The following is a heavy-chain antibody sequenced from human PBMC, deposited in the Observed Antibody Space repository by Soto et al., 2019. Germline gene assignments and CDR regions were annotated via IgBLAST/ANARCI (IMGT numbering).Heavy chain of an antibody. CDR1: GGTFSSYA. V-gene: IGHV1-69*13. Sequence: ASVKVSCKASGGTFSSYAISWVRQAPGQGLEWMGGIIPIFGTANYAQKFQGRVTITADESTSTAYMELSGLRSEDTAVYYCARDRDVRITIFGVVILDPEYYYGMDVWGQGTTVTVSS. CDR2: IIPIFGTA. CDR3: ARDRDVRITIFGVVILDPEYYYGMDV. J-gene: IGHJ6*02. D-gene: IGHD3-3*01.